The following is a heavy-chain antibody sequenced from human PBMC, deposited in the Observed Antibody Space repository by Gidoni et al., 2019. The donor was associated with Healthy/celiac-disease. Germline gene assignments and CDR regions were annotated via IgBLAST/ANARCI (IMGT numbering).Heavy chain of an antibody. D-gene: IGHD2-15*01. CDR1: AYTFTSYG. J-gene: IGHJ4*02. Sequence: QVQLVQSGAAVKKPGASVKVSCKASAYTFTSYGVRWVRQAPGQGLEWMVWISAYNVNTNYAQKLQGRGTMTTDTSTSTAYMELRSLRSDDTAVYYCARVDVVVVAGGGIDYWGQGTLVTVSS. CDR2: ISAYNVNT. CDR3: ARVDVVVVAGGGIDY. V-gene: IGHV1-18*04.